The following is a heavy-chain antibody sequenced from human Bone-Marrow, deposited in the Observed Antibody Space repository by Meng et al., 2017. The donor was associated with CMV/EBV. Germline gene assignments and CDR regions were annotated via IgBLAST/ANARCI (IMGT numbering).Heavy chain of an antibody. Sequence: GESLKISCAASGFTFSSYEMNWVRQAPGKGLEWVSYISSSGSTIYYADSVKGRFTISRDNAKNSLYLQMNSLRAEDTAVYYCVRGNYEFWSGYYYQSTNCWFDPWGQGTRVTVSS. V-gene: IGHV3-48*03. CDR3: VRGNYEFWSGYYYQSTNCWFDP. CDR2: ISSSGSTI. D-gene: IGHD3-3*01. CDR1: GFTFSSYE. J-gene: IGHJ5*02.